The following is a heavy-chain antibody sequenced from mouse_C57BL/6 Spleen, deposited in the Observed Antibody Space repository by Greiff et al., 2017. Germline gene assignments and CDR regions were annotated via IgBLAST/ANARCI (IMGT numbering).Heavy chain of an antibody. CDR1: GYSITSGYY. CDR3: AREDYYGSSVDY. CDR2: ISYDGSN. J-gene: IGHJ2*01. V-gene: IGHV3-6*01. D-gene: IGHD1-1*01. Sequence: VQLQQSGPGLVKPSQSLSLTCSVTGYSITSGYYWNWIRQFPGNKLEWMGYISYDGSNNYNPSLKNRISLTRDTSKTQFFLKLNSLTTEDTATYDCAREDYYGSSVDYWGQGTTLTVSS.